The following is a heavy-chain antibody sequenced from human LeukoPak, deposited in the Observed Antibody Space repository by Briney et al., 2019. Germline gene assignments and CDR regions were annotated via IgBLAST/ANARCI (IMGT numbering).Heavy chain of an antibody. CDR2: ISYSGNT. Sequence: SETLSLTCTVSGGSISSYYWSWIRQPPGKGLEGIGYISYSGNTNYNPPLKSRVTISVDTSKNQFSLKLSSVTAADTAVYYCARQGGYIAPLALWGQGTLVTVSA. D-gene: IGHD6-13*01. CDR1: GGSISSYY. V-gene: IGHV4-59*08. CDR3: ARQGGYIAPLAL. J-gene: IGHJ4*02.